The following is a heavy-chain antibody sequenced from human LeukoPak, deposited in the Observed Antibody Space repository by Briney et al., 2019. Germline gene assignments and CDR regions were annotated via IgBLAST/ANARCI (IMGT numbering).Heavy chain of an antibody. CDR2: IGDGRCI. J-gene: IGHJ4*02. D-gene: IGHD5-24*01. CDR3: ARAERQMAIYPDFDF. Sequence: GGSLRLSCAASGCTFSNYRMNWVRQAPGKGLEWISTIGDGRCIYYEESVKGRFTISIDSAKNSLYLQMDSLRVEDTAIYYCARAERQMAIYPDFDFWGQGTLVIVSS. CDR1: GCTFSNYR. V-gene: IGHV3-21*06.